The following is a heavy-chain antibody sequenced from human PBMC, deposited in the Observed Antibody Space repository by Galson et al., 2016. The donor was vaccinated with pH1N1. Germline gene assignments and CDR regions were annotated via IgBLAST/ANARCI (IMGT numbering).Heavy chain of an antibody. CDR2: IWFDGSNK. CDR3: AKDPGGGAVTMFYFDY. D-gene: IGHD4-17*01. J-gene: IGHJ4*02. CDR1: GFTFRNYG. Sequence: SLRLSCAVSGFTFRNYGMHWVRQAPGKGLEWVAVIWFDGSNKYYAVSVKGRFTVSRDNSKNTLYLQMNSLRPEDTAMYYCAKDPGGGAVTMFYFDYWGQGTLVTVSS. V-gene: IGHV3-30*18.